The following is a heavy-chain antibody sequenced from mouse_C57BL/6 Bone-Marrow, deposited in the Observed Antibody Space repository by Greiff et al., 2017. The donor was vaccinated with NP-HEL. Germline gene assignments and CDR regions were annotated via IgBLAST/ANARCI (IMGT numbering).Heavy chain of an antibody. Sequence: QVQLQQSGAELVRPGASVTLSCKASGYTFTDYEMHWVKQTPVHGLEWIGAIDPETGGTAYNQKFKGKAILTADKSSSTAYMELRSLTSEDSAVYYCTPAAELGLAWFAYWGQGTLVTVSA. V-gene: IGHV1-15*01. CDR2: IDPETGGT. CDR1: GYTFTDYE. CDR3: TPAAELGLAWFAY. J-gene: IGHJ3*01. D-gene: IGHD4-1*01.